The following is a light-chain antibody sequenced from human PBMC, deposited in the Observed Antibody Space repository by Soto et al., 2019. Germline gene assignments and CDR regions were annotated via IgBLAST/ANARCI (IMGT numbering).Light chain of an antibody. V-gene: IGLV1-44*01. Sequence: QPVLAQPPSASGTPGHRVTISCSGSSSNVGGNPVNWYQHVPTTAPKLLIYTNTQRPSGVPDRFSGSKSGTSASLAISGLQSEDEADYYCASWADSLNGTVFGTGTKVTV. CDR2: TNT. J-gene: IGLJ1*01. CDR3: ASWADSLNGTV. CDR1: SSNVGGNP.